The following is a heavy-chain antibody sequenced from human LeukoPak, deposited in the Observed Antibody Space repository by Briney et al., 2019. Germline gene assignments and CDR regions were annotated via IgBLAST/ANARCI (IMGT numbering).Heavy chain of an antibody. D-gene: IGHD2/OR15-2a*01. J-gene: IGHJ3*02. Sequence: PSETLSLTCSVSGDSISSYYWSWIRQPAGKGLEWIGRFYTSGSTNYNPSLKSRVTMSVDTSKNQISLKLTSVTAADTAVYYCARDRISAVVDAFDIWGQGTMVTVSS. V-gene: IGHV4-4*07. CDR1: GDSISSYY. CDR3: ARDRISAVVDAFDI. CDR2: FYTSGST.